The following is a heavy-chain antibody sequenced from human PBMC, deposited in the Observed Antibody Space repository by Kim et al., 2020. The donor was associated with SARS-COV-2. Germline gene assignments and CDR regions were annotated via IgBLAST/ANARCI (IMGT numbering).Heavy chain of an antibody. CDR1: GFTFSSYA. CDR3: AKAISTMVRGVFDY. V-gene: IGHV3-23*01. CDR2: ITDSGSST. D-gene: IGHD3-10*01. Sequence: GGSLRLSCAASGFTFSSYAMSWVRQAPGKGLEWVSTITDSGSSTYYADSVKGRFTISRDNSKNTLYLQMNSLRAEDTAVYYCAKAISTMVRGVFDYWGQGTLVTVSS. J-gene: IGHJ4*02.